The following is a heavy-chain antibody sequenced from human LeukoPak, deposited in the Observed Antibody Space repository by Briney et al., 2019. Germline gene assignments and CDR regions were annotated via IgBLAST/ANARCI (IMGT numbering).Heavy chain of an antibody. J-gene: IGHJ4*02. CDR1: GFTFSLYT. CDR2: ISSSNSYI. D-gene: IGHD5-24*01. CDR3: ARGDGRGSYKDYYFDY. V-gene: IGHV3-21*01. Sequence: GGSPRLSCAASGFTFSLYTMNWVRQSPGKGLEWVSSISSSNSYIYYADSVKGRFTISRDNAKNSLYLQVSSLRAEDTAVYYCARGDGRGSYKDYYFDYWGQGTLVTVSS.